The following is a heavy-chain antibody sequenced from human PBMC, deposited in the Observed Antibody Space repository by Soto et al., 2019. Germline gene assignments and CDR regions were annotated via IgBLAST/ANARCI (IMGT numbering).Heavy chain of an antibody. J-gene: IGHJ4*02. CDR2: IYWNDDK. V-gene: IGHV2-5*01. CDR3: AHPVTLSWPTYYFDY. CDR1: GFSLSNSGVG. Sequence: SGPTLVNPTQTLTLTCTFSGFSLSNSGVGVGWIRQPPGKALEWLALIYWNDDKRYSPSLKSRLTITKDTSKNQVVLTMTNMDPVDTATYYCAHPVTLSWPTYYFDYWGQGTLVTVSS. D-gene: IGHD6-13*01.